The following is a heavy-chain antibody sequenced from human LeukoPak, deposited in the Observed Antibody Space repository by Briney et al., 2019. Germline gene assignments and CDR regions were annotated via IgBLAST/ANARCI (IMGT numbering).Heavy chain of an antibody. CDR2: LNRDGSVK. Sequence: PGGSLRLSCAASGFIFSDYYMSWVRQAPGKGLEWVANLNRDGSVKNYVDSVKGRFTISRDNAKNTLYLQMNSLRAEDTAVYYCAKDQPDTIFGVVPYFDYWGQGTLVTVSS. V-gene: IGHV3-7*03. CDR1: GFIFSDYY. J-gene: IGHJ4*02. D-gene: IGHD3-3*01. CDR3: AKDQPDTIFGVVPYFDY.